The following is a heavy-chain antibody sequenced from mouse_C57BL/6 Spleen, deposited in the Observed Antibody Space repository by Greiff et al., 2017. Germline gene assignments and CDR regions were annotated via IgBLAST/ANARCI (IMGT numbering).Heavy chain of an antibody. V-gene: IGHV14-4*01. CDR2: IDPENGDT. Sequence: EVQLQQSGAELVRPGASVKLSCTASGFNIKDDYMHWVKQRPEQSLEWIGWIDPENGDTEYASKFQGQATITEDTSSNTAYLQLSILTSEDTAVYYCTKDYDGGSVMDYWGQGTSVTVSS. CDR3: TKDYDGGSVMDY. J-gene: IGHJ4*01. CDR1: GFNIKDDY. D-gene: IGHD1-1*01.